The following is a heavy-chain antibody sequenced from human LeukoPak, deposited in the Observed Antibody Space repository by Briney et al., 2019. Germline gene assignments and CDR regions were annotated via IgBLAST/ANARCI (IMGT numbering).Heavy chain of an antibody. D-gene: IGHD6-19*01. J-gene: IGHJ5*02. CDR3: ARVRSSGLTNWFDP. CDR2: INPNSGGT. Sequence: ASAKVSCKASGYTFTGYYMHWVRQAPGQGLEWMGWINPNSGGTNYAQKFQGRVTMTRDTSISTAYMELSRLRSDDTAVYYCARVRSSGLTNWFDPWGQGTLVTVSS. CDR1: GYTFTGYY. V-gene: IGHV1-2*02.